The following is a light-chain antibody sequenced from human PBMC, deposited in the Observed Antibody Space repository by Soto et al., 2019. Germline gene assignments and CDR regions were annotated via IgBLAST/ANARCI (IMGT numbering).Light chain of an antibody. J-gene: IGKJ1*01. CDR1: QSISSW. Sequence: DIQMTQSPSTLSASVGDRVTITCRASQSISSWLAWYQQKPGKAPKLLIYKASSLESGVPSRFGGSGSGTEFTLTLSSLQPDDFATYYCQQYNSFPWTFGQGTKVEIK. CDR3: QQYNSFPWT. V-gene: IGKV1-5*03. CDR2: KAS.